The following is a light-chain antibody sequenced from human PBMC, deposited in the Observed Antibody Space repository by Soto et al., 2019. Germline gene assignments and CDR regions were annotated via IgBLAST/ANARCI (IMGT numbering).Light chain of an antibody. CDR1: QSASGN. V-gene: IGKV3-15*01. Sequence: EIVMTQSPATLSVSPGERATLSCRASQSASGNLAWYQQKPGQAPRLLIYHASTRATGIPARFSGSGSGTEFTLTISSLQSEDSAVYYCQQYNNWPPRDTFGQGTKLEIK. J-gene: IGKJ2*01. CDR3: QQYNNWPPRDT. CDR2: HAS.